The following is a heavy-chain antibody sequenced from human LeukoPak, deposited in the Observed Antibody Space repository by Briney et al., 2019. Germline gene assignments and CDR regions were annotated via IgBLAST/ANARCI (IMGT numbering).Heavy chain of an antibody. D-gene: IGHD6-13*01. V-gene: IGHV4-31*03. CDR2: IYYSGST. Sequence: SQTLSLTCTVSGGSISSGGYYWSWIRQHPGKGLEWIGYIYYSGSTYYNPSLKSRVTISVDTSKNQFSLKLSSVTAADTAVYYCARVGGIAAADDYWGQGTLVTVSS. CDR3: ARVGGIAAADDY. J-gene: IGHJ4*02. CDR1: GGSISSGGYY.